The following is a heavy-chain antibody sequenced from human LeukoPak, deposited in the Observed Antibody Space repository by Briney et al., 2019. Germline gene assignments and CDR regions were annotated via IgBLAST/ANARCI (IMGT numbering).Heavy chain of an antibody. Sequence: SETLSLTCTLSGGSITNTKYYWGWIRQPPGKGLEWIGSIYYTGITYYNPSLKSRVTISVDTSKNQFSLKLRSVTAADTALYYCTRHTGYISGQYSNYEDSWGQGTLVTVSS. CDR1: GGSITNTKYY. CDR2: IYYTGIT. V-gene: IGHV4-39*01. D-gene: IGHD4-11*01. J-gene: IGHJ4*02. CDR3: TRHTGYISGQYSNYEDS.